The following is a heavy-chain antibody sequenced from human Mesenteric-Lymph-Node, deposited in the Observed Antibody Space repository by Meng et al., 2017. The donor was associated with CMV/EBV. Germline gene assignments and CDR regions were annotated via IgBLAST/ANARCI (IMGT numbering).Heavy chain of an antibody. D-gene: IGHD6-6*01. V-gene: IGHV3-23*01. J-gene: IGHJ4*02. Sequence: GESLKISCAASGFTFSSYDMSWVRQAPGKGLEWVSTISGSGGSTNYADSVKGRFTISRDNFKNTLYLQMNNLRAEDTAIYYCAPPRAGTLPYSSFIDYWGQGTLVTVSS. CDR2: ISGSGGST. CDR3: APPRAGTLPYSSFIDY. CDR1: GFTFSSYD.